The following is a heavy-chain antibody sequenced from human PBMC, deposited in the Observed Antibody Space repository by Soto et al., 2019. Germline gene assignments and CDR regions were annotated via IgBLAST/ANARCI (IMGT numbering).Heavy chain of an antibody. V-gene: IGHV4-61*01. CDR1: GGSVSSGSYY. Sequence: SETLSLTCTVSGGSVSSGSYYWSWIRQPPGKGLEWIGYIYYSGSTNYNPSLKSRVTISVDTSKNQFSLKLSSVTAADTAVYYCARDARGRSGYDSSHYYYYGMDVWGQGTTVTVPS. D-gene: IGHD5-12*01. CDR3: ARDARGRSGYDSSHYYYYGMDV. J-gene: IGHJ6*02. CDR2: IYYSGST.